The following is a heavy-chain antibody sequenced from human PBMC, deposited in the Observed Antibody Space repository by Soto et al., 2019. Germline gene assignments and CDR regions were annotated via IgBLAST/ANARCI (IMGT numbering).Heavy chain of an antibody. CDR2: IRNKANSYTT. CDR1: GFTFSDHY. V-gene: IGHV3-72*01. D-gene: IGHD4-4*01. Sequence: EVQLVESGGGLVQPGGSLRLSCAASGFTFSDHYMDWVRQAPGKGLEWVGRIRNKANSYTTEYAASVKGRFTISRDDSKYSLYLQMNSLKTEDTAVYYCARGNRAFDYWGQGTLVTVSS. J-gene: IGHJ4*02. CDR3: ARGNRAFDY.